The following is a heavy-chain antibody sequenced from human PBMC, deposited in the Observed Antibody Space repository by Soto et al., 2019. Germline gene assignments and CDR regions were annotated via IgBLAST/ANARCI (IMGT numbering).Heavy chain of an antibody. V-gene: IGHV4-31*03. D-gene: IGHD3-22*01. CDR1: GGSISSGGYY. CDR3: ARDTYDSSGYYWDY. Sequence: SETLSLTCTVSGGSISSGGYYWSWIRQHPGKGLEWIGYIYYSGSTYYNPSLKSRVTISVDTSKNQFSLKLSSVTAADTAVYYCARDTYDSSGYYWDYWGQGTLVTVSS. CDR2: IYYSGST. J-gene: IGHJ4*02.